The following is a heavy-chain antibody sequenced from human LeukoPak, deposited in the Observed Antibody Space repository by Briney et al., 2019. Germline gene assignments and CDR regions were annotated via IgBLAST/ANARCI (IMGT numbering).Heavy chain of an antibody. Sequence: SQTLSLTCTVSGASINNGGYYWGWIRQHPGKGLEWIGYIYNTGRTYHNPSLESRVTISTDTSKNQFSLKLSSVTAADTAVYYCARDPDYYDTPTWGQGTMVTVSS. V-gene: IGHV4-31*03. CDR3: ARDPDYYDTPT. J-gene: IGHJ3*01. CDR1: GASINNGGYY. CDR2: IYNTGRT. D-gene: IGHD3-22*01.